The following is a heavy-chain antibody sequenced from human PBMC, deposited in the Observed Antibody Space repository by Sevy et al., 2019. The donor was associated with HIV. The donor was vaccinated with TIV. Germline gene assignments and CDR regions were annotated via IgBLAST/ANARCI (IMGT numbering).Heavy chain of an antibody. CDR2: IWYDGSNK. CDR3: ASESHVYYDHWFDP. D-gene: IGHD3-22*01. Sequence: GGSLRLSCAASGFTFSSYGMHWVRQAPGKGLEWVAVIWYDGSNKYYADSVKGRFTISRDNSKNTLYLQMNSLRAEDTAVYYCASESHVYYDHWFDPWGQGTLVTVSS. J-gene: IGHJ5*02. CDR1: GFTFSSYG. V-gene: IGHV3-33*08.